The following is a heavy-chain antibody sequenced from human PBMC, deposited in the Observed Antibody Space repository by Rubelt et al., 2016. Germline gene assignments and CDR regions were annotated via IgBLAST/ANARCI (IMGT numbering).Heavy chain of an antibody. CDR3: AKEPIIGGWVYYYYGMDV. CDR1: GFTFSSYA. CDR2: ISPLGGTT. Sequence: EVQLLESGGGLVQPGGSLRLSCAASGFTFSSYAMSWVRQAPGKGLEWVSVISPLGGTTEYAHSVNGRFTISRDNSKNTLYLQMSSLRTEDTAIYYCAKEPIIGGWVYYYYGMDVWGQGTTVIVSS. J-gene: IGHJ6*02. V-gene: IGHV3-23*01. D-gene: IGHD3-16*01.